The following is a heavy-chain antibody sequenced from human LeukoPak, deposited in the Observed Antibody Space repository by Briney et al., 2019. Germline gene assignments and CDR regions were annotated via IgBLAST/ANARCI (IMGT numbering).Heavy chain of an antibody. CDR2: TYYRGRSYS. CDR3: ARGPSPLNY. CDR1: GGSVSSSSSA. V-gene: IGHV6-1*01. J-gene: IGHJ4*02. Sequence: SETLSLTCTISGGSVSSSSSAWSWISQSPARGLEWLGRTYYRGRSYSAYAVSVRSRISIKTDTSKNQFSLHLNSVTPEDTAVYYCARGPSPLNYWGQGTLVTVSS.